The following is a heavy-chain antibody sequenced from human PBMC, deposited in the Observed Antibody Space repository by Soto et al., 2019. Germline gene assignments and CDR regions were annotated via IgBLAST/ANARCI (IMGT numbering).Heavy chain of an antibody. CDR3: VHTGMVNTITGAHYFDC. Sequence: SGPTLVNPTHTLTLTCTFSGFSLSTSGMCVSWIRQPPGKALDWLALIDWDDDKYYSTSLKTRLTISKDTSKNQVVLTMTNMYSVKAATAYCVHTGMVNTITGAHYFDCWGPGTLVTVSP. D-gene: IGHD1-1*01. V-gene: IGHV2-70*01. CDR2: IDWDDDK. J-gene: IGHJ4*02. CDR1: GFSLSTSGMC.